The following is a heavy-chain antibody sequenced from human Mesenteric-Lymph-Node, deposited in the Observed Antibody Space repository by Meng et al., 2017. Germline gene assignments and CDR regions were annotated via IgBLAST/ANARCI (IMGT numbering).Heavy chain of an antibody. V-gene: IGHV3-23*01. CDR3: ATEILGATYFDD. D-gene: IGHD1-26*01. J-gene: IGHJ4*02. Sequence: GESLKISCAASGFTFSSYAMSWVRQAPGKGLEWVSTISTSGGTTYYADSVKGRFTISRDNSKNTLYLQMNSLRAEDTAIYYCATEILGATYFDDGGQG. CDR2: ISTSGGTT. CDR1: GFTFSSYA.